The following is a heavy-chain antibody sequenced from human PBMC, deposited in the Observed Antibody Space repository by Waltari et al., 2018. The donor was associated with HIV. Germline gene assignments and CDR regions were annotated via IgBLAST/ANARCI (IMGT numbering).Heavy chain of an antibody. CDR1: GFPFGVYA. CDR3: SRVGAAAAVTLDY. CDR2: TRSKTYGGTT. D-gene: IGHD6-13*01. V-gene: IGHV3-49*04. J-gene: IGHJ4*02. Sequence: EVQLVESGGGLVQPGRSLRLSCTASGFPFGVYAIGWVRQAPGRGLEWVGFTRSKTYGGTTEYAASVKGRFTISRDDSKSIAYLQMNSLKSEDTAVYYCSRVGAAAAVTLDYWGQGTLVTVSS.